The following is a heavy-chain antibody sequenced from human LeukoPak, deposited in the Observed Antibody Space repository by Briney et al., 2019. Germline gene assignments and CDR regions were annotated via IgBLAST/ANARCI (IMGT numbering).Heavy chain of an antibody. V-gene: IGHV4-59*01. CDR2: IYYSGST. J-gene: IGHJ6*02. CDR3: ARGRYCSSTSCLYGMDV. Sequence: SETLSLTCTVSGGSISSYYWSWIRRPPGKGLEWIGYIYYSGSTNYNPSLKSRVTISVDTSRNQFSLKLSSVTAADTAVYYCARGRYCSSTSCLYGMDVWGQGTTVTVSS. CDR1: GGSISSYY. D-gene: IGHD2-2*01.